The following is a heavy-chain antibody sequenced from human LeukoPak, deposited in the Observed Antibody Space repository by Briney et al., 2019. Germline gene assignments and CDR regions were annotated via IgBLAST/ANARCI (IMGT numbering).Heavy chain of an antibody. D-gene: IGHD1-1*01. CDR3: ARDQFGTRLD. CDR1: GFSVSSYE. V-gene: IGHV3-48*03. J-gene: IGHJ4*01. CDR2: ISGSGYAT. Sequence: GGSLRLSCAASGFSVSSYEMDWVRQAPGKGLEWVPHISGSGYATSYADSVKGRFTISRDNAKNSLYLQMNSLRAADTAVYYCARDQFGTRLDWGQGTLVTVSS.